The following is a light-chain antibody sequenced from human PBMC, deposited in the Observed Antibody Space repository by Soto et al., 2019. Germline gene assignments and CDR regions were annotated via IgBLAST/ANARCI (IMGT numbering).Light chain of an antibody. CDR2: EGS. V-gene: IGLV2-23*01. Sequence: QSALTQPASVSGSPGQSITISCTGTSRDVGSYNLVSWYQQHPGKAPKLMIYEGSKRPSGVSNRFSSSKSGNTASLTISGLQAEDEADYYCCSYAGSTTWVFGGGTQLTVL. CDR3: CSYAGSTTWV. J-gene: IGLJ3*02. CDR1: SRDVGSYNL.